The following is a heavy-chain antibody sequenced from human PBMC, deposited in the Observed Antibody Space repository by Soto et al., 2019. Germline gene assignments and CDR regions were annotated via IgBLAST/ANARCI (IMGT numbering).Heavy chain of an antibody. Sequence: QVQLVESGGGVAQPGRSLRLSCSASGFAFSNYGMHWVRQAPGKGLEWVAVISYDGSSEFYADSVQGRFTISRDNSKNTLYLQMNSLRPEDTAVYYCAKAPEARIPYYYSYGMGVWGQGTTVTVSS. CDR2: ISYDGSSE. D-gene: IGHD1-26*01. CDR1: GFAFSNYG. CDR3: AKAPEARIPYYYSYGMGV. J-gene: IGHJ6*02. V-gene: IGHV3-30*18.